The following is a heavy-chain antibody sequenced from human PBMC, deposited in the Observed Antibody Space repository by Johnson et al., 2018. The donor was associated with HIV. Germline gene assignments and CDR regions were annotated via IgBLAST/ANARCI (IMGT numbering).Heavy chain of an antibody. CDR2: IGITGDT. Sequence: MLLVESGGGLVQPGGPLRLSCAASGFTSSYYDMHWVRQGPGKGLQWVSGIGITGDTYYAGSVKGRFTISSDHAKNSLYLQMNSLTAGDMAVYYCARGSVFDIWGRGTMVTVSS. J-gene: IGHJ3*02. CDR1: GFTSSYYD. V-gene: IGHV3-13*01. CDR3: ARGSVFDI. D-gene: IGHD3-3*01.